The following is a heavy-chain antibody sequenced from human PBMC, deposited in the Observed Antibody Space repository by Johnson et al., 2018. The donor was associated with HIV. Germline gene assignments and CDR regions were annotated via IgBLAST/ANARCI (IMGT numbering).Heavy chain of an antibody. J-gene: IGHJ3*02. CDR1: GFTFSSYA. CDR3: AKEGTLWFGELYDAFDI. D-gene: IGHD3-10*01. Sequence: VQLVESGGGVVRPGGSLRLSCAASGFTFSSYAMSWVRQAPGKGLEWVAAISGSGGSAYYADSVPGRFTFSRDNSKTTLYLQMNSLRAEDTAVHYCAKEGTLWFGELYDAFDIWGQGTMVTVSS. V-gene: IGHV3-23*04. CDR2: ISGSGGSA.